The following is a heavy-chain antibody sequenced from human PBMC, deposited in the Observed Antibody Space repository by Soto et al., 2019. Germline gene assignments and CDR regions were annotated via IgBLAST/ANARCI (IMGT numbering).Heavy chain of an antibody. J-gene: IGHJ4*02. V-gene: IGHV4-39*01. CDR1: GGSISSSSYY. CDR2: IYYSGST. Sequence: QLQLQESGPGLVKPSETLSLTCSVSGGSISSSSYYWGWIRQPPGKGLQWIGTIYYSGSTYYNPSLKIRVTISVYTSKNQFSLKLSSVTAADTAVYYCASSDGGSTIDYWGQGALVTVSS. CDR3: ASSDGGSTIDY.